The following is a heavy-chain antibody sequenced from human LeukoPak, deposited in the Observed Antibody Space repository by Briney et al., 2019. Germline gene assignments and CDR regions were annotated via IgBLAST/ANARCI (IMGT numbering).Heavy chain of an antibody. CDR1: GVTFDDYA. CDR2: INWHSGLT. D-gene: IGHD4/OR15-4a*01. J-gene: IGHJ4*02. Sequence: GGSLRLSCAASGVTFDDYAMHWVREAPGKGLEWVSGINWHSGLTAYADSAKGRFTISRDNSKNSLFLQMNSLRVEDTAFYFCAKGGATSFYDSRAFDSWGQGTLVSVSS. V-gene: IGHV3-9*01. CDR3: AKGGATSFYDSRAFDS.